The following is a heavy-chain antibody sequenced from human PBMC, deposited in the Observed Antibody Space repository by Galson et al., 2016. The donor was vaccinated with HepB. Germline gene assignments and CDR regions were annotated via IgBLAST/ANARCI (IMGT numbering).Heavy chain of an antibody. J-gene: IGHJ4*02. CDR2: INSDGSST. CDR1: GFPFRSYW. D-gene: IGHD2-21*01. Sequence: SLRLSCAASGFPFRSYWMHWVRQAPGKGLVWVSRINSDGSSTGYADSVKGRFTISRDNAKNTLYLQMNSLRAEDTAVYYCARVGDFSASYYFDYWGQGTLVTVSS. V-gene: IGHV3-74*01. CDR3: ARVGDFSASYYFDY.